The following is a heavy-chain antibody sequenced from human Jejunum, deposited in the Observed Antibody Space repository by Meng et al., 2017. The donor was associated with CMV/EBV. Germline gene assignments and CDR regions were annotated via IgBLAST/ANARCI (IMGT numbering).Heavy chain of an antibody. D-gene: IGHD3-22*01. Sequence: GFTFSRYAMIWVRQAPGKGLEWVSTISSGGGATYYADSVKGRFTISRDNSRNTLYLHMNSLRAEDTAVFYCARPTYYSDGGDYYYWGQGTLGTVSS. CDR2: ISSGGGAT. CDR1: GFTFSRYA. V-gene: IGHV3-23*01. CDR3: ARPTYYSDGGDYYY. J-gene: IGHJ4*02.